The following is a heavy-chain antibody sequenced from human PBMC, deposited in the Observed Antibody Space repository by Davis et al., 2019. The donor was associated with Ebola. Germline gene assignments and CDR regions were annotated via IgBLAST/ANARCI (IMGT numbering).Heavy chain of an antibody. CDR1: GGSIRSSNW. V-gene: IGHV4-4*02. CDR2: IYHSGIT. J-gene: IGHJ5*02. D-gene: IGHD2-2*02. CDR3: ARLTVVVEPAAIVWFGP. Sequence: MPSETLSLTCAVSGGSIRSSNWWSWVRQPPGKGLAWIGEIYHSGITNYNPSLKSRVTMSLDKSKNQFSLKLKSVTAADTAVYYCARLTVVVEPAAIVWFGPWGQGTLVTVSS.